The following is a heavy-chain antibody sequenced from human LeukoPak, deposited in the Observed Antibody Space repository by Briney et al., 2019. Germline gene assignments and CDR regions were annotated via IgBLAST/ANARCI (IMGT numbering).Heavy chain of an antibody. J-gene: IGHJ4*02. D-gene: IGHD6-19*01. Sequence: PGGSLRLSCTASGFTFGDHAMSWVRQAPGKGLEWVSAISGSGGSTYYADSVKGRFTISRDNSKNTLYLQMNSLRAEDTAVYYCATLSSGWYWGYWGQGTLVTVSS. CDR3: ATLSSGWYWGY. CDR1: GFTFGDHA. CDR2: ISGSGGST. V-gene: IGHV3-23*01.